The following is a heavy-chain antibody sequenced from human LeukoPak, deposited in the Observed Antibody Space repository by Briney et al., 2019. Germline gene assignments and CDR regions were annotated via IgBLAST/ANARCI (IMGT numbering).Heavy chain of an antibody. CDR1: GYTFTSHG. V-gene: IGHV1-18*01. CDR2: ISAYNGNT. D-gene: IGHD3-10*01. CDR3: ARADYCGSGIDAFDI. Sequence: ASVKVSCKASGYTFTSHGISWVRQAPGQGLEWMGWISAYNGNTNYAQKLQGRVTMTTDTSTSTAYMELRSLRSDDTAVYYCARADYCGSGIDAFDIWGQGTMVTVSS. J-gene: IGHJ3*02.